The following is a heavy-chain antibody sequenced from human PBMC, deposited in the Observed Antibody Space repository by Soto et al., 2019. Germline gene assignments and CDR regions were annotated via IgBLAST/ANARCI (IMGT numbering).Heavy chain of an antibody. CDR1: GYSFTNYW. CDR2: IYPGDFDT. Sequence: GESLKISCKGSGYSFTNYWIGWVRQMPGKGLEWMGIIYPGDFDTRYSPSFQGQVTISADKSISTAYLQWSSLKASDTAMYYCARRCTGGSCYSSHYYYGMDVWGQGTTVTVS. CDR3: ARRCTGGSCYSSHYYYGMDV. J-gene: IGHJ6*01. D-gene: IGHD2-15*01. V-gene: IGHV5-51*01.